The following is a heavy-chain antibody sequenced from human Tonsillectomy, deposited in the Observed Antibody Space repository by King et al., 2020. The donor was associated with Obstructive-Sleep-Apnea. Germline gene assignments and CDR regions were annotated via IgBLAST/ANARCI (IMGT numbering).Heavy chain of an antibody. D-gene: IGHD5-18*01. CDR2: IYPGDSDT. J-gene: IGHJ4*02. Sequence: QLVQSGTEVKKPGESLNISCKASGYIFTSYWIGWVRQMPGKGLEWMGIIYPGDSDTTYSPSFRGQVTISADKSISTAYLQWSSLKASDTAMYYCARRSGYSYDFYFDYWGQGTLVTVSS. CDR3: ARRSGYSYDFYFDY. V-gene: IGHV5-51*01. CDR1: GYIFTSYW.